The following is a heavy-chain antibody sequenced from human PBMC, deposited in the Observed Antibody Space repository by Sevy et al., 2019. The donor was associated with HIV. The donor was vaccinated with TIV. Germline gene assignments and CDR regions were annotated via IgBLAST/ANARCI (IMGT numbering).Heavy chain of an antibody. J-gene: IGHJ4*02. D-gene: IGHD3-22*01. CDR2: IIPIFGTA. CDR1: GGTFSSYA. CDR3: ARGDYYDSSGYYGY. Sequence: ASVKVSCKASGGTFSSYAISWVRQAPGQGLEWMGGIIPIFGTANYAQRFQGRVTITADDSTSTAYMELSSLRSEDTAVYYCARGDYYDSSGYYGYWGQGTLVTVSS. V-gene: IGHV1-69*13.